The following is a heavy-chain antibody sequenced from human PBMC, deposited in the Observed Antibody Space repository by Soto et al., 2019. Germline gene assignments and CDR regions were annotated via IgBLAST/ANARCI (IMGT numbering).Heavy chain of an antibody. CDR2: ISYDGSNK. D-gene: IGHD3-3*01. CDR3: ARDLGFLERYYGMDV. CDR1: GFTFSSYA. Sequence: GSLRLSCAASGFTFSSYAMHWVRQAPGKGLEWVAVISYDGSNKYYADSVKGRFTISRDNSKNTLYLQMNSLRAEDTAVYYCARDLGFLERYYGMDVWGQGTTVTVSS. V-gene: IGHV3-30-3*01. J-gene: IGHJ6*02.